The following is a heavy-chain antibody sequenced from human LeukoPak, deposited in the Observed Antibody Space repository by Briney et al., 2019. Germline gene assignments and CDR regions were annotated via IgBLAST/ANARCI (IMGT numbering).Heavy chain of an antibody. CDR2: INAGEGNT. J-gene: IGHJ4*02. CDR1: GYTFTRDA. V-gene: IGHV1-3*01. Sequence: RASVKVSCKASGYTFTRDAIHWVRQAPGQRPEWMGWINAGEGNTKYSQKFQGRVTITRDTSASTAYMELSSLRSEDTAVYYCARGVTIFGVVTLLFDYWGQGTLVTVSS. D-gene: IGHD3-3*01. CDR3: ARGVTIFGVVTLLFDY.